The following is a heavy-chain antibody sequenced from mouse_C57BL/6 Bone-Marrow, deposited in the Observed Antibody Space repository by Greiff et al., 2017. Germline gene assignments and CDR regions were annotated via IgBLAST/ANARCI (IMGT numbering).Heavy chain of an antibody. CDR3: ARLRYYGSSPAWFAY. Sequence: VQVVESGAELARPGASVKLSCKASGYTFTSYGISWVKQRTGQGLEWIGEIYPRSGNTYYNEKFKGKATLTADKSSSTAYMELRSLTSEDSAVYFCARLRYYGSSPAWFAYWGQGTLVTVSA. CDR1: GYTFTSYG. CDR2: IYPRSGNT. D-gene: IGHD1-1*01. V-gene: IGHV1-81*01. J-gene: IGHJ3*01.